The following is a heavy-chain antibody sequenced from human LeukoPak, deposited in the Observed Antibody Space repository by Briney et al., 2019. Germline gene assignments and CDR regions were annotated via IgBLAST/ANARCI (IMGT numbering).Heavy chain of an antibody. CDR3: AKDRHYDSSGYNAFDI. CDR2: MKQDGSEK. CDR1: GFTLNNYW. Sequence: GGSLRLSCAASGFTLNNYWMTWVRQTPGKGPEWVANMKQDGSEKYYEASVKGRFTISRDNAENSLYLQMNSLRAEDTALYYCAKDRHYDSSGYNAFDIWGQGTMVTVSS. D-gene: IGHD3-22*01. J-gene: IGHJ3*02. V-gene: IGHV3-7*03.